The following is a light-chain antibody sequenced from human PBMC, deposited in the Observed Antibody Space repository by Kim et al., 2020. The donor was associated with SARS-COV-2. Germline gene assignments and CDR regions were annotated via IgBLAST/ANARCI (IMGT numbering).Light chain of an antibody. Sequence: EIELTQSPGTLCLSPGERATLSCRASQSVRSDYFAWYQQKHGQAPRLLIYGISRRATGIPDRFSGSGSGTDFTLTISRLEPEDSAVYYCQQHSNSQSQTFGQGTKVDIK. CDR3: QQHSNSQSQT. J-gene: IGKJ1*01. CDR1: QSVRSDY. V-gene: IGKV3-20*01. CDR2: GIS.